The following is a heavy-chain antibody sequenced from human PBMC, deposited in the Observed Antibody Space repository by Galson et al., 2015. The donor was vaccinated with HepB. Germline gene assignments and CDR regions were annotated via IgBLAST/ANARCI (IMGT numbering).Heavy chain of an antibody. Sequence: SVKVSCKASGGTFSSYAISWVRQAPGQGLEWMGGIIPIFGTANYAQKFQGRVTITADESTSTAYMELSSLRSEDTAVYYCARGGIGGVGATDDAFDIWGQGTMVTVSS. D-gene: IGHD1-26*01. CDR2: IIPIFGTA. CDR1: GGTFSSYA. V-gene: IGHV1-69*13. J-gene: IGHJ3*02. CDR3: ARGGIGGVGATDDAFDI.